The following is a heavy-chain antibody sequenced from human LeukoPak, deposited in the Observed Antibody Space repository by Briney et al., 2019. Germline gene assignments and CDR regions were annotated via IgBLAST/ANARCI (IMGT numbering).Heavy chain of an antibody. Sequence: SETLSLTCAVSGYSISSGYYWGWIRQPPGKGLEWIGSIYHSASTYYNPSLKSRVTIAVDTSKNQFSLKLSSVTAADTAVYYCARLLGGVIVGNWFDPWGQGTLVTVSS. D-gene: IGHD3-16*02. CDR1: GYSISSGYY. V-gene: IGHV4-38-2*01. CDR3: ARLLGGVIVGNWFDP. CDR2: IYHSAST. J-gene: IGHJ5*02.